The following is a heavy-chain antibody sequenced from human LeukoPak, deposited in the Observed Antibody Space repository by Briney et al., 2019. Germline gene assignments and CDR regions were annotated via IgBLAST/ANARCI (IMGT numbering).Heavy chain of an antibody. CDR1: GASITSNKW. CDR2: IHQSGSP. CDR3: AREEVLRYSAD. J-gene: IGHJ4*02. D-gene: IGHD3-9*01. Sequence: PSETLSLTCAVSGASITSNKWWSWIRQPPGKGLEWIWEIHQSGSPNYNPSLLSRGTISLDKSKNQFSLNVASVTDAETAVYYCAREEVLRYSADGGQGILVTVSS. V-gene: IGHV4-4*02.